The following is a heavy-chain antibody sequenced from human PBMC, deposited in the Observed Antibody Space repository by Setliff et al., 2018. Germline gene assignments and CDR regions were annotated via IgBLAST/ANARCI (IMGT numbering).Heavy chain of an antibody. V-gene: IGHV4-61*09. D-gene: IGHD3-22*01. CDR3: ARAHTWSLPNDNSGYPGWFDP. CDR1: GDSISGRRSY. J-gene: IGHJ5*02. CDR2: VYTSGST. Sequence: PSETLSLTCTVSGDSISGRRSYWGWFRQPAGKGLEWIGQVYTSGSTNYNPSLKSRVTISVDTSKNQFSLKLSSVTAADTAVYYCARAHTWSLPNDNSGYPGWFDPWGQGTLVTAPQ.